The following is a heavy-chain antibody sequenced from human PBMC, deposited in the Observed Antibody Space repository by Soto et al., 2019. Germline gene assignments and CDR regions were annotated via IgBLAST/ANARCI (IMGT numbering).Heavy chain of an antibody. CDR1: GFTFSSYA. Sequence: GGSLRLSCAASGFTFSSYAMHWVRQAPGKGLEWVAVISYDGSNKYYTDSVKGRFTISRDNSKNTLYLQMDRLRAEDTAVYYCARAYYDFWSGPDYYYYCMDVWGQGTTVTVSS. CDR3: ARAYYDFWSGPDYYYYCMDV. J-gene: IGHJ6*02. CDR2: ISYDGSNK. D-gene: IGHD3-3*01. V-gene: IGHV3-30-3*01.